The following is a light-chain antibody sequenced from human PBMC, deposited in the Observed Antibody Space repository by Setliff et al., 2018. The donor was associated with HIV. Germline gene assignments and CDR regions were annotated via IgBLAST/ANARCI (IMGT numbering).Light chain of an antibody. Sequence: QSALTQPASVSGSPGQSITISCTGSASDVGGYIYVSWYQQQRGKAPKLIIYDVTHRPSGVSHRFSASKSGNTASLTISGLQAEDEADYFCSSYTASSTLYVFGTGTKVTVL. CDR2: DVT. J-gene: IGLJ1*01. V-gene: IGLV2-14*03. CDR1: ASDVGGYIY. CDR3: SSYTASSTLYV.